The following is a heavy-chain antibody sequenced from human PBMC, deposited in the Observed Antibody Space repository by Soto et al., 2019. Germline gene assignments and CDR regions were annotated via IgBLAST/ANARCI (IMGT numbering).Heavy chain of an antibody. J-gene: IGHJ4*02. Sequence: QVQLQESGPGLVKPSETLSLTCTVSGGSISSYYWSWIRQPPGKGLEWIGYIYYSGTTNYNPSLKSQVTISVETSKNQLSLKLSSVTAADTAVYYCARRYGYSFDYWGQGTLVTVSS. D-gene: IGHD5-18*01. V-gene: IGHV4-59*08. CDR2: IYYSGTT. CDR3: ARRYGYSFDY. CDR1: GGSISSYY.